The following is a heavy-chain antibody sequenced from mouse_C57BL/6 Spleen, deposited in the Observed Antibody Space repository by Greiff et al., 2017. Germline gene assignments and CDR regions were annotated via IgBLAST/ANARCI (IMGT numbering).Heavy chain of an antibody. Sequence: EVKLVESGGGLVQPGGSLSLSCAASGFTFTDYYMSWVRQTPGKALEWMGFIRNKANGYTTEYSASVKGRFTISRDNSQSILYLQMHALRAEDSAAYYCARFPYGSVFDDWSQGTTRTVSS. CDR2: IRNKANGYTT. J-gene: IGHJ2*01. CDR3: ARFPYGSVFDD. CDR1: GFTFTDYY. V-gene: IGHV7-3*01. D-gene: IGHD1-1*01.